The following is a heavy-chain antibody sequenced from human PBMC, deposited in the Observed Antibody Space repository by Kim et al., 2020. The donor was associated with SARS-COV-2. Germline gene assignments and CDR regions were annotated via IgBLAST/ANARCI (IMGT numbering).Heavy chain of an antibody. J-gene: IGHJ4*02. CDR1: GFTFSSYS. D-gene: IGHD3-10*01. CDR3: ASRDGFDY. V-gene: IGHV3-48*04. Sequence: GGSLRLSCAASGFTFSSYSMNWVRQAPGKGLEWVSYISSSSSTIYYADSVKGRFTISRDNAKNSLYLQMNSLRAEDTAVYYCASRDGFDYWGQGTLVTVSS. CDR2: ISSSSSTI.